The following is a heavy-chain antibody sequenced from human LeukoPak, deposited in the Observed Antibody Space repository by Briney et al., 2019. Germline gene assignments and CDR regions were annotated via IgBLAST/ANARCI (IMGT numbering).Heavy chain of an antibody. Sequence: ASVKVSCKASGYTFTSYGVSWVRQAPGQGLEWMGWISAYNGNTNYAQKLQGRVTMTTDTSTSTAYMELRSLRSDDTAVYYCAGSYYGSGSYYKTADYWGQGTLVTVSS. D-gene: IGHD3-10*01. CDR3: AGSYYGSGSYYKTADY. J-gene: IGHJ4*02. CDR2: ISAYNGNT. CDR1: GYTFTSYG. V-gene: IGHV1-18*01.